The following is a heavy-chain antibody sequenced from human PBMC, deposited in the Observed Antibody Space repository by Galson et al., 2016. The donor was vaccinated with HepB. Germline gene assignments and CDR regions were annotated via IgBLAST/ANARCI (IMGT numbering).Heavy chain of an antibody. Sequence: SLRLSCAASGFTFNNYAMSWVRQAPGKGLEWVSALSGSGGSTYYADSVKGRFSVSRDTCKNTLYLQMNSLRAEDTAVYYCAKGEAGSSWLLFDYWGQGTLVTVSS. CDR2: LSGSGGST. CDR1: GFTFNNYA. V-gene: IGHV3-23*01. J-gene: IGHJ4*02. D-gene: IGHD6-13*01. CDR3: AKGEAGSSWLLFDY.